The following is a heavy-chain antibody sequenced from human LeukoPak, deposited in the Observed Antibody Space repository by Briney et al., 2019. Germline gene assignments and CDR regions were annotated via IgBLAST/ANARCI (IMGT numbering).Heavy chain of an antibody. CDR3: ARGTIYSPRGEDF. CDR2: IYSGGTT. J-gene: IGHJ4*02. D-gene: IGHD5-12*01. Sequence: PGGSLRLSCAASGFTVRSNYMSWVRQAPGKGLEWVSVIYSGGTTYYADSVKGRFTISRDNSKNTLYLQMNSLRAEDTAVYYCARGTIYSPRGEDFWGQGTIVTFSS. V-gene: IGHV3-53*01. CDR1: GFTVRSNY.